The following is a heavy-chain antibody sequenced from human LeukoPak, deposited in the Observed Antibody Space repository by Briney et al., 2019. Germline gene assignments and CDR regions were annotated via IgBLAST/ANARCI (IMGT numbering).Heavy chain of an antibody. V-gene: IGHV4-59*01. CDR2: IYYSGST. CDR3: AREATIFAFDY. D-gene: IGHD3-3*01. J-gene: IGHJ4*02. CDR1: GGSISTYY. Sequence: PSETPPLTCTVSGGSISTYYWNWIRQPPGKGLEWIGYIYYSGSTNYNPSLKSRVTISVDTSKNQFSLKLSSVTAADTAVYYCAREATIFAFDYWGQGTLVTVSS.